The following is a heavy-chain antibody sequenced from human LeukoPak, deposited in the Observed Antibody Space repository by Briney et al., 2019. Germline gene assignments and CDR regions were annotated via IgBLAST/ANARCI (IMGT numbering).Heavy chain of an antibody. CDR2: INHSGST. CDR3: ARSRVGDY. D-gene: IGHD2-2*01. CDR1: GGSFSGYY. V-gene: IGHV4-34*01. Sequence: SETLSLTCAVYGGSFSGYYWSWIRQPPGKGLGWIGEINHSGSTNYDPSLKSRVTISVDTSKNQFSLKLSSVTAADTAVYYCARSRVGDYWGQGTLVTVSS. J-gene: IGHJ4*02.